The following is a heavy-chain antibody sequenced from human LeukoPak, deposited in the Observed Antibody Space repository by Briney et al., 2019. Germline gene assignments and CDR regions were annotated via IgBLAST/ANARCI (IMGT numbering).Heavy chain of an antibody. CDR2: ISAYNGNT. Sequence: ASVKVSCKASGYTFTSYGISWVRQAPGQGLEWMGWISAYNGNTNYAQKLQGRVTMTTDTSTSTAYMELRSLRSDDTAVYYCAGACRSSTSCYRSDFDYWGQGTLVTVSS. D-gene: IGHD2-2*02. CDR1: GYTFTSYG. J-gene: IGHJ4*02. V-gene: IGHV1-18*01. CDR3: AGACRSSTSCYRSDFDY.